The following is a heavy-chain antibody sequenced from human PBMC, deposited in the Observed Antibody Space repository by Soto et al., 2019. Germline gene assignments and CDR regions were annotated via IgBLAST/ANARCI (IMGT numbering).Heavy chain of an antibody. CDR1: GGSISSGGYY. V-gene: IGHV4-61*08. D-gene: IGHD3-3*01. Sequence: SETLSLTCTVSGGSISSGGYYWSWIRQPPGKGLEWIGYIYYSGSTNYNPSLKGRVTISVDTSKNQFSLKLSSVTAADTAVYYCARLDFWSGYMPLWGQGTLVTVSS. CDR3: ARLDFWSGYMPL. J-gene: IGHJ4*02. CDR2: IYYSGST.